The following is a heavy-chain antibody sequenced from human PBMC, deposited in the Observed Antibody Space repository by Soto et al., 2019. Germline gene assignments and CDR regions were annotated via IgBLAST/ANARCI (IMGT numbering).Heavy chain of an antibody. J-gene: IGHJ6*02. CDR1: GGSISSGGYY. D-gene: IGHD3-22*01. Sequence: SETLSLTCTVSGGSISSGGYYWSWIRQPPGKGLEWIGYIYYSGSTYYNPSLKSRVTISVDTSKNQFSLKLSSVTAADTAVYYCARDRTYYYDSSGYSYGMDVWGQGTTVTVSS. CDR2: IYYSGST. V-gene: IGHV4-30-4*01. CDR3: ARDRTYYYDSSGYSYGMDV.